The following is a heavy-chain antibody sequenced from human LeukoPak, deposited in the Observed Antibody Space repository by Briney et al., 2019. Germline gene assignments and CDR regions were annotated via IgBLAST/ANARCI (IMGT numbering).Heavy chain of an antibody. J-gene: IGHJ6*02. Sequence: GGSLRLSCAASGFTFSYYAMYWVRQAPGKGLEWVSAISVSVGSTFYADSVKGRFTISRDNSKNTLYLLLNSLRAEDTAVYYCARDIRQMDYYYYYGMDVWAKGPRSPSP. CDR1: GFTFSYYA. D-gene: IGHD2-8*01. V-gene: IGHV3-23*01. CDR2: ISVSVGST. CDR3: ARDIRQMDYYYYYGMDV.